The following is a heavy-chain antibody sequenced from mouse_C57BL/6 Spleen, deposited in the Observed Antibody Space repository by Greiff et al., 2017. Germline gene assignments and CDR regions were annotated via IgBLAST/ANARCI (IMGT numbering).Heavy chain of an antibody. CDR2: IDPDDGET. Sequence: VQLQQSGAELVKPGASVKLSCTASGFNITDYYMHWVKQRTEQGLEWIGRIDPDDGETKYAQKFQGKATITADTSSNTAYLQLSSLTSEDTAVYYCASITTVVDWWGQGTTLTVSS. D-gene: IGHD1-1*01. CDR1: GFNITDYY. V-gene: IGHV14-2*01. CDR3: ASITTVVDW. J-gene: IGHJ2*01.